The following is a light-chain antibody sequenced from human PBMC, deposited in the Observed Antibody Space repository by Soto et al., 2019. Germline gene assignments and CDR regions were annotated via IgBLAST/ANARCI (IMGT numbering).Light chain of an antibody. CDR2: DAS. Sequence: DIQMTQSPSTLSASVGDRVTITCRASQSISSWLAWYQQKPGKAPKPLIYDASRLESGVPSRFSCSGSGTEFTLTISSLQPDDFATYYCQQYNSYPGTFGQGT. V-gene: IGKV1-5*01. CDR3: QQYNSYPGT. CDR1: QSISSW. J-gene: IGKJ1*01.